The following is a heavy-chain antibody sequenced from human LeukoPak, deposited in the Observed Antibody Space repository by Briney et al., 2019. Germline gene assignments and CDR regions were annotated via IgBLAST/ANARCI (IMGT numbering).Heavy chain of an antibody. J-gene: IGHJ2*01. CDR1: GFTFSKDD. V-gene: IGHV3-13*01. D-gene: IGHD2-15*01. Sequence: QAGGSLRLSCAASGFTFSKDDFHWVRQAPGKGLEWVAAIGVTGDTYYADSVKGRFTISREDAANSLYLQMRSLGAGDTALYYCTKEFCGSRADCAGGSYYDFWGRGALVTVSS. CDR2: IGVTGDT. CDR3: TKEFCGSRADCAGGSYYDF.